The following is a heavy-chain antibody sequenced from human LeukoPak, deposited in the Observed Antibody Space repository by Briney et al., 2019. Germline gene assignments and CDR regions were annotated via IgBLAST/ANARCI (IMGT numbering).Heavy chain of an antibody. CDR1: GFTFSSYA. J-gene: IGHJ4*02. Sequence: PGGSLRLSCATSGFTFSSYAISWVRQAPGKGQEWVSAISGSGCSTYYADSVKGRFTISRDNSKNTLYLQMNSRRAEDTAVYYCAKTKLGYCSGGSCYSRPYRLDYWGQGTLVTVSS. D-gene: IGHD2-15*01. CDR2: ISGSGCST. CDR3: AKTKLGYCSGGSCYSRPYRLDY. V-gene: IGHV3-23*01.